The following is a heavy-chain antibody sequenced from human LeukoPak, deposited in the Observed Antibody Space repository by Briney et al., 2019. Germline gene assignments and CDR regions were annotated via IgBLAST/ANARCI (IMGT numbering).Heavy chain of an antibody. CDR1: GGSISSSSYY. CDR2: IYYSGST. V-gene: IGHV4-39*07. J-gene: IGHJ6*02. D-gene: IGHD3-22*01. Sequence: SETLSLTCTVSGGSISSSSYYWGWIRQPPGKGLEWIGSIYYSGSTYYNPSLKSRVTISVDTSKNQFSLKLSSVTAADTAVYYCARVPTRPPPRYYDSSGYTRHTYYYGMDVWGQGTTVTVSS. CDR3: ARVPTRPPPRYYDSSGYTRHTYYYGMDV.